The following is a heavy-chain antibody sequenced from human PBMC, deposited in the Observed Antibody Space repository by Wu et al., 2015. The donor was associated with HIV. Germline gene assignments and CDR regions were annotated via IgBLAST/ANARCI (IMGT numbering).Heavy chain of an antibody. CDR3: ARDHGGRYFTQGMDV. J-gene: IGHJ6*02. CDR2: ISAHNGNT. D-gene: IGHD1-26*01. V-gene: IGHV1-18*01. CDR1: GYTFISYG. Sequence: QVQLVQSGGEVKKPGASVKVSCKASGYTFISYGISWVRQAPGQGLEWMGWISAHNGNTNYAQKVQGRVTMTTDRSTSTAYMELRSLRSDDTAVYYCARDHGGRYFTQGMDVWGQGTTVNVFS.